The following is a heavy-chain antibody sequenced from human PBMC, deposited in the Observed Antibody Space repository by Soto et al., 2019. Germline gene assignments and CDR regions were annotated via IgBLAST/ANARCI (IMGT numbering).Heavy chain of an antibody. Sequence: GGSLRLSCAASGLAFSSHPMSWVRQAPERGLEWVSGISDSGGLTYNADSVKGRFTISRDNSKNTLYLQMNSLRAEDTALYYCARRAFGRSRSFDFRGQGTMVTVSS. V-gene: IGHV3-23*01. D-gene: IGHD3-16*01. CDR3: ARRAFGRSRSFDF. J-gene: IGHJ3*01. CDR2: ISDSGGLT. CDR1: GLAFSSHP.